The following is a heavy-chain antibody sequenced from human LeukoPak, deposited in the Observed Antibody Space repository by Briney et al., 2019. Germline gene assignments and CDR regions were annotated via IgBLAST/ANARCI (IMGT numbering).Heavy chain of an antibody. CDR2: ISYDGSNK. V-gene: IGHV3-30*01. Sequence: PGRSLRLSCAASGFTFSSYAMHWVRQAPGKGLEWVAVISYDGSNKYYADSVKGRFTISRDNSKNTLYLQMNSLRAEDTAVYYCAAPGDSSGFNYWGQGTLVTVSS. J-gene: IGHJ4*02. CDR3: AAPGDSSGFNY. D-gene: IGHD6-25*01. CDR1: GFTFSSYA.